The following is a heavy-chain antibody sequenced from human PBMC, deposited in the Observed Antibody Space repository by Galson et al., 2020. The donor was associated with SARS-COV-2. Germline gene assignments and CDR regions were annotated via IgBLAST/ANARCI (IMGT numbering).Heavy chain of an antibody. V-gene: IGHV2-5*02. D-gene: IGHD6-19*01. J-gene: IGHJ4*02. Sequence: SGPTLVKPTQTLTLTCTFSGFSLSTSGVGVGWIRQPPGKALEWPALIYRDDDKRYNPSLKSRLTITKDTSKNQVVLTMTNMDPVDTATYYCAHRGSGWYSGYFDYWGQRTLVTVSS. CDR1: GFSLSTSGVG. CDR3: AHRGSGWYSGYFDY. CDR2: IYRDDDK.